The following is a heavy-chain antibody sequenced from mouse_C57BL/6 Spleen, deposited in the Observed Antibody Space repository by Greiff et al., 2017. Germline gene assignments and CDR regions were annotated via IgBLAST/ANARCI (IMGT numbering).Heavy chain of an antibody. CDR2: IHPNSGSS. CDR3: VPITTVVAPLDV. J-gene: IGHJ1*03. V-gene: IGHV1-64*01. D-gene: IGHD1-1*01. CDR1: GYTFTSYW. Sequence: QVQLQQPGAELVKPGASVKLSCKASGYTFTSYWMHWVKQRPGQGLEWIGMIHPNSGSSNYNEKFKSKATLTVDKSSSTAYMQLSSLTSEDSAVDYCVPITTVVAPLDVWGTGTTVTVSS.